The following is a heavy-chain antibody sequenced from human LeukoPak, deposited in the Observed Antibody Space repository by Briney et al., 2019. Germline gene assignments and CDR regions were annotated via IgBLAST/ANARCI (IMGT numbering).Heavy chain of an antibody. CDR2: IIPIFGTA. Sequence: GASVKVSCKASGGTFSSHAISWVRQAPGQGLEWMGGIIPIFGTANYAQKFQGRVTITADESTSTAYMELSSLRSEDTAVYYCARRGSGRINWFDPWAREPWSPSPQ. D-gene: IGHD2-15*01. J-gene: IGHJ5*02. V-gene: IGHV1-69*01. CDR3: ARRGSGRINWFDP. CDR1: GGTFSSHA.